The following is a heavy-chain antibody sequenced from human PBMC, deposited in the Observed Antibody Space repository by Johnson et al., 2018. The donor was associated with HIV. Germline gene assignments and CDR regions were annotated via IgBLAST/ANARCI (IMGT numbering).Heavy chain of an antibody. Sequence: VRLVESGGGVVQPGRSLRLSCAASGFTFSTYALHWVRQAPGKGLEWVAFISYDGSNKYYADSVKGRFTISRDNSKNTLYLQMNSLRAEDTAVYYCARDFESAAGIWGQGTMVTVSS. D-gene: IGHD6-13*01. CDR3: ARDFESAAGI. CDR2: ISYDGSNK. V-gene: IGHV3-30*14. J-gene: IGHJ3*02. CDR1: GFTFSTYA.